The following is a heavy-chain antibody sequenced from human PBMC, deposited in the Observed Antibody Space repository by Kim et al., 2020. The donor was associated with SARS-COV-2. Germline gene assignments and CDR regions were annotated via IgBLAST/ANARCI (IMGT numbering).Heavy chain of an antibody. J-gene: IGHJ3*02. D-gene: IGHD1-26*01. CDR3: ARRGGRAADM. CDR2: ISAFNGKT. Sequence: ASVKVSCKASGYTFVNHGITWVRQAPGQGLEWMGWISAFNGKTENAQRFQGRITMTIDTSATTAYMELRNLRSDDTAMYFCARRGGRAADMWGQGTMVTV. V-gene: IGHV1-18*01. CDR1: GYTFVNHG.